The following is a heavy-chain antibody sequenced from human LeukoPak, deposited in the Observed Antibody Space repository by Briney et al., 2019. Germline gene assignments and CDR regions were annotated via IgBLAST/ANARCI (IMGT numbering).Heavy chain of an antibody. Sequence: SETLSLTCTVSGYSISSGYYWGWIRQPPGKGLAWIGSIYHSGSTYYNPSLKSRVTISVDTSKNQFSLKLGSVTAADTAVYYCARGGIAARPNFDYWGQGTLVTVSS. CDR2: IYHSGST. V-gene: IGHV4-38-2*02. CDR3: ARGGIAARPNFDY. J-gene: IGHJ4*02. CDR1: GYSISSGYY. D-gene: IGHD6-6*01.